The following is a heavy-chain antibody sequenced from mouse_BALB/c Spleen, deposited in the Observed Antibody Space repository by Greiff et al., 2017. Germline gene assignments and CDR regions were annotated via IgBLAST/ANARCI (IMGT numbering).Heavy chain of an antibody. V-gene: IGHV1-69*02. D-gene: IGHD2-4*01. J-gene: IGHJ4*01. CDR3: TRGDYDDYAMDY. CDR1: GYTFTSYW. CDR2: IYPSDSYT. Sequence: VQLQQPGAELVRPGASVKLSCKASGYTFTSYWINWVKQRPGQGLEWIGNIYPSDSYTNYNQKFKDKATLTVDKSSSTAYMQLSSPTSEDSAVYYCTRGDYDDYAMDYWGQGTSVTVSS.